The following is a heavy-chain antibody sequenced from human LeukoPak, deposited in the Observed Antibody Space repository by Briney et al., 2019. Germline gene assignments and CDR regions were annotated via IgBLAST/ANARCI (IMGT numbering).Heavy chain of an antibody. J-gene: IGHJ5*02. D-gene: IGHD3-10*01. CDR1: GFTFSSYA. V-gene: IGHV3-23*01. Sequence: GGSLRLSCAASGFTFSSYAMSWVRQAPGKGLEWVSAISGSGGSTYYADSVKGRSTISRDNSKNTLYLQMNSLRAEDTAVYYCAKGRPLLLWFGELFPWGQGTLVTVSS. CDR3: AKGRPLLLWFGELFP. CDR2: ISGSGGST.